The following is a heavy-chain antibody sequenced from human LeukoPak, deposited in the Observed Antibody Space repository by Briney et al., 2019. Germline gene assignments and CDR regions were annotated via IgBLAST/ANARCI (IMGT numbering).Heavy chain of an antibody. CDR1: GFAFGSEA. CDR3: ARVFRPSLTVFIIRGAFDI. J-gene: IGHJ3*02. CDR2: ISPGGGTT. V-gene: IGHV3-23*01. D-gene: IGHD3-3*01. Sequence: PGGSLRLSCAVSGFAFGSEAMSWVRQSPARGLEWVASISPGGGTTYYADYVKGRFTISRDNSKNSLYLQMNSLRVEDTAVYYCARVFRPSLTVFIIRGAFDIWGQGTMVTASS.